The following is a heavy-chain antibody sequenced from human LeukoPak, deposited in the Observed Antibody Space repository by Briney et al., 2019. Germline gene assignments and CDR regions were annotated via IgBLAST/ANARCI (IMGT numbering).Heavy chain of an antibody. Sequence: GASLRLSCAASGFTFSSYAMSWVRPAPGKGLEWVSAISGSGGSTYYADSVKGRFTISRDNSKNTLYLQMNSLRAEDTAVYYCAKGVAARPSPNWFDPWGQGTLVTVSS. CDR2: ISGSGGST. J-gene: IGHJ5*02. CDR3: AKGVAARPSPNWFDP. D-gene: IGHD6-6*01. V-gene: IGHV3-23*01. CDR1: GFTFSSYA.